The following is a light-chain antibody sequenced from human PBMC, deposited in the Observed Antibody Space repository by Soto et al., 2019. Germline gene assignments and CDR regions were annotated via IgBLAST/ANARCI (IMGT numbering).Light chain of an antibody. V-gene: IGLV1-51*01. J-gene: IGLJ3*02. CDR1: STNMGRNY. CDR3: GAWDTSLSVVV. CDR2: DND. Sequence: QSVLTQPPSVSAAPGQKVTISCSGGSTNMGRNYVSCYQQLPGTAPKLLIFDNDKRPSGIPDRFSGSRSGTSGTLAITGLQAGDEADYYCGAWDTSLSVVVFGGGTKVTVL.